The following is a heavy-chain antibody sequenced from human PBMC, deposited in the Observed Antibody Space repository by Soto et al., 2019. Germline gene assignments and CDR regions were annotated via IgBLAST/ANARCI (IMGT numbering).Heavy chain of an antibody. Sequence: SETLCLTCTVSGGSISSYYWSWIRQPPGKGLEWIGYIYYSGSTNYNPSLKSRVTISVDTSKNQFSLKLSSVTAADTAVYYCARVHQEWLHYYYMDVWGKGTTVTVSS. V-gene: IGHV4-59*01. J-gene: IGHJ6*03. CDR1: GGSISSYY. CDR3: ARVHQEWLHYYYMDV. CDR2: IYYSGST. D-gene: IGHD3-3*01.